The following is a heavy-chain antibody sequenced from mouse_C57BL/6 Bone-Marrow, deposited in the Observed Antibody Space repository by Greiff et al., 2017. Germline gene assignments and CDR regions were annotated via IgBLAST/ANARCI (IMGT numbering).Heavy chain of an antibody. CDR3: ARNYGRGYYFDY. Sequence: QVQLKQSGAELMKPGASVKLSCKATGYTFTGYWIEWVKQRPGHGLEWIGEILPGSGSTNYTEKFKGKATFTADTSSNTAYMQLSSLTTEDSAIYYCARNYGRGYYFDYWGQGTTLTVSS. CDR1: GYTFTGYW. V-gene: IGHV1-9*01. CDR2: ILPGSGST. D-gene: IGHD1-1*01. J-gene: IGHJ2*01.